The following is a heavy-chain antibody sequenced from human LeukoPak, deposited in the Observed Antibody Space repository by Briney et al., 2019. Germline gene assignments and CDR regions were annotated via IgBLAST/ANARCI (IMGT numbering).Heavy chain of an antibody. V-gene: IGHV1-3*01. CDR1: GYTFTSYA. J-gene: IGHJ4*02. CDR3: ARRGNYYDSRGLVY. Sequence: ASVKVSCKASGYTFTSYAMHWVRQAPGQRLEWMGWINAGNGSTKYSQKFQGRVTITRDTSASTAYMELSSLRSEDTAVYYCARRGNYYDSRGLVYWGQGTLVTVSS. D-gene: IGHD3-22*01. CDR2: INAGNGST.